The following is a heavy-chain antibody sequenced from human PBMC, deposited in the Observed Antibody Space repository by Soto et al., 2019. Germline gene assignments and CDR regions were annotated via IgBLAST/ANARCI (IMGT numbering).Heavy chain of an antibody. J-gene: IGHJ4*02. CDR3: ARHQFGPRVSSSGPSAI. Sequence: ASVKVSCKASGHTFTSYGISWVRQAPGQGLEWMGWISAYNGNTNYAQKLQGRVTMTTDTSTSTAYMELRSLRSDDTAVYYCARHQFGPRVSSSGPSAIWGQGTLVTVSS. CDR1: GHTFTSYG. D-gene: IGHD3-22*01. V-gene: IGHV1-18*01. CDR2: ISAYNGNT.